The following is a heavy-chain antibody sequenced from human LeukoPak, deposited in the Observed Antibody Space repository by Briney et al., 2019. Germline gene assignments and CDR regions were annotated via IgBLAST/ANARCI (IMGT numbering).Heavy chain of an antibody. CDR2: INPNSGGT. J-gene: IGHJ6*01. D-gene: IGHD3-10*01. Sequence: ASVKVSCKASGYTFTGYYMHWVRQAPGQGLEWAGRINPNSGGTNYAQKFQGRVTMTRDTSISTAYMELSRLRSDDTAVYYCTTNRPGGWFGELAVWGQGTTVTVSS. V-gene: IGHV1-2*06. CDR1: GYTFTGYY. CDR3: TTNRPGGWFGELAV.